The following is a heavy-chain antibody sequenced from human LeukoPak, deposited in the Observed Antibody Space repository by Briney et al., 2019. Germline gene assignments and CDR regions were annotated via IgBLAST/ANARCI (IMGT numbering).Heavy chain of an antibody. D-gene: IGHD3-22*01. CDR2: IYHSGST. Sequence: SETLSLTCAVSGGSISSSNWWSWVRQPPGKGLEWIGEIYHSGSTNYNPSLKSRVTISVDTSKNQFSLKLSSVTAADTAVYYCARSEVISDAFDIWGQGTVVTVSS. V-gene: IGHV4-4*02. CDR1: GGSISSSNW. CDR3: ARSEVISDAFDI. J-gene: IGHJ3*02.